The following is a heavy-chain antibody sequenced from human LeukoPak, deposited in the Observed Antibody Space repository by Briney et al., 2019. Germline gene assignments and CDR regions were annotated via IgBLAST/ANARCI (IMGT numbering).Heavy chain of an antibody. CDR3: AREFNWGPKGDYFDY. CDR2: MWSDGTKK. CDR1: VFTFSHYC. D-gene: IGHD7-27*01. J-gene: IGHJ4*02. V-gene: IGHV3-30*19. Sequence: GGCVTLSCAASVFTFSHYCINWVRHAPCKGLEWVVGMWSDGTKKYYADSVKGRFTLSRDNSKNTQYLQMNSLRAEDTAVYYCAREFNWGPKGDYFDYWGQGTLVTVSS.